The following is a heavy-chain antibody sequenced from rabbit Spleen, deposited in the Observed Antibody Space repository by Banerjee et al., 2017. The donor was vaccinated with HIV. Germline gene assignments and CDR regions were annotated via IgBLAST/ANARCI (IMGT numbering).Heavy chain of an antibody. CDR1: GFSFSSSYY. Sequence: QEQLVASGGDLVKPGTSLTLTCTASGFSFSSSYYICWVRQAPGKGLECIACIYTGSSGSTYYANWAKGRFTISKTSSTTVTLQMTSLTVADSATYFCARDTGSSFSSYGMDLWGQGTLVTVS. D-gene: IGHD8-1*01. V-gene: IGHV1S45*01. CDR2: IYTGSSGST. CDR3: ARDTGSSFSSYGMDL. J-gene: IGHJ6*01.